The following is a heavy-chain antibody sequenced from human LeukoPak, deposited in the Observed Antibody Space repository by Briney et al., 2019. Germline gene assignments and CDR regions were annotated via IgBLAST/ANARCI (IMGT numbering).Heavy chain of an antibody. D-gene: IGHD2-15*01. CDR2: INHSGST. Sequence: PSETLSLTCAVYGGSFSGYYWSWIRQPPGKGLEWIGEINHSGSTNYNPSLKSRFTISVDTSKNQFSLKLSSVTAADTAVYYCAREKIMVVDYWGQGTLVTVSS. CDR3: AREKIMVVDY. V-gene: IGHV4-34*01. J-gene: IGHJ4*02. CDR1: GGSFSGYY.